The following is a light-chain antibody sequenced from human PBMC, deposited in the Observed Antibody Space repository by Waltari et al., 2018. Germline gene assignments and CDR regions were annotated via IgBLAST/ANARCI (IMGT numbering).Light chain of an antibody. J-gene: IGLJ2*01. Sequence: QSVLTQPPSVSGAPGQRVTISCPGSWSNIGAGYDVHWYQQLPGKPPTLLVSGVNTRPPGVPDRFFGSKSGTSASLAIPGLQPEDEADYYCQSYDTSLGVVFGGGTKLTVL. CDR3: QSYDTSLGVV. V-gene: IGLV1-40*01. CDR1: WSNIGAGYD. CDR2: GVN.